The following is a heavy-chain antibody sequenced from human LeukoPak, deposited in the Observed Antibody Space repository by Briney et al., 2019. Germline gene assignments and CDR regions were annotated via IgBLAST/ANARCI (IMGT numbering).Heavy chain of an antibody. V-gene: IGHV3-66*01. D-gene: IGHD3-22*01. J-gene: IGHJ5*02. Sequence: PGGSLRLSCAASGFTVSSNYMSWVRQAPGKGLEWVSVIYSGGSTYYADSVKGRFTISRDNSKNTLYLQMNSLGAEDTAVYYCARVGGVYYDSSGYPSTWGQGTLVTVSS. CDR2: IYSGGST. CDR1: GFTVSSNY. CDR3: ARVGGVYYDSSGYPST.